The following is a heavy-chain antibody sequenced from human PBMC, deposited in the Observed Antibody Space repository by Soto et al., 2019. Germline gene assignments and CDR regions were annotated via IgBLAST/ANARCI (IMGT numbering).Heavy chain of an antibody. Sequence: GGSLRLSCAASGFTFDDYAMHWVRQAPGKGLEWVSGISWNSGSIGYADSVKGRFTISRDNAKNSLYLQMNSLRAEDTALYYCAKDKLSYGGDADYWGQGTLVTVSS. CDR3: AKDKLSYGGDADY. V-gene: IGHV3-9*01. J-gene: IGHJ4*02. CDR2: ISWNSGSI. CDR1: GFTFDDYA. D-gene: IGHD5-12*01.